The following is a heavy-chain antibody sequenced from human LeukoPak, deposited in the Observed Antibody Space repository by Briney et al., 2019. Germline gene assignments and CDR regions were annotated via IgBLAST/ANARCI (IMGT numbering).Heavy chain of an antibody. V-gene: IGHV3-64*01. CDR1: GFTFSTCV. CDR2: ISTNGGST. CDR3: ARDSGTLDY. J-gene: IGHJ4*02. Sequence: PGGSLRLPCAASGFTFSTCVMHGVRHAPARGLEHVSAISTNGGSTYYANSVKGRFTISRDNSKNTLYLQMGSLRAEDMAVYYCARDSGTLDYWGQGTLVTVSS. D-gene: IGHD1-14*01.